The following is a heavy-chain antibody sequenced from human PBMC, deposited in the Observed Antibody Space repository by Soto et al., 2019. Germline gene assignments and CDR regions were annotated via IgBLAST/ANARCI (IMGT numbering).Heavy chain of an antibody. CDR3: ARGGVSTRTFDY. V-gene: IGHV5-51*01. J-gene: IGHJ4*02. D-gene: IGHD3-3*01. CDR2: IYPSDSDT. CDR1: GDNFAGYW. Sequence: VESLKISCKGSGDNFAGYWIAWVRQMPWKGLELMGIIYPSDSDTRYRPSFQGQVTISADKSISSAYLQWSSLRASDTAMYYCARGGVSTRTFDYWGQGTPVTVSS.